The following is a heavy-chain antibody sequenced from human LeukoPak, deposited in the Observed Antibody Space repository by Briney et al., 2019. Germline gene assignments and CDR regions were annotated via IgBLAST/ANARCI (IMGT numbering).Heavy chain of an antibody. CDR1: GFTFSIHG. V-gene: IGHV3-23*01. CDR2: IGPSGVIT. J-gene: IGHJ4*02. D-gene: IGHD2-15*01. Sequence: GGSLRLSCATSGFTFSIHGMNWVRQAPGKGLEWVSGIGPSGVITYYADSVKGRFTISRDNYKSTVYLQMNSLRAEDTAVYYCAKDSGWELRYFDNWGQGTLVTVSS. CDR3: AKDSGWELRYFDN.